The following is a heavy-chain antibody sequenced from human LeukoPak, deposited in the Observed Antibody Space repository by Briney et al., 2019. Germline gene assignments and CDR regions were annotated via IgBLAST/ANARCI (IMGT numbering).Heavy chain of an antibody. J-gene: IGHJ4*02. D-gene: IGHD1-26*01. V-gene: IGHV4-34*01. Sequence: SETLSLTCAVYGGSFSGYYWSWIRQPPGKGLEWIGEINHSGSTNYNPSLKSRVTISVDTSKNQFSLKLSSVTAADTAVYYCATMRYSGSYERDYWGQGTLVTVSS. CDR2: INHSGST. CDR3: ATMRYSGSYERDY. CDR1: GGSFSGYY.